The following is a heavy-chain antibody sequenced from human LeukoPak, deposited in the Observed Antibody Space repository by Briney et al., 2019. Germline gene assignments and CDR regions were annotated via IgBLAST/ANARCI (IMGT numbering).Heavy chain of an antibody. CDR3: ARVKFNRYFDY. Sequence: PSETLSLTCTVSGGSISSYYWSWIRQPPGKGLEWIGYIYYSGSTNYNPSLKSRVTISVDTSKNQFSLKLSSVTAADTAVYYCARVKFNRYFDYWGQGTLDTVSS. J-gene: IGHJ4*02. CDR1: GGSISSYY. V-gene: IGHV4-59*01. D-gene: IGHD2/OR15-2a*01. CDR2: IYYSGST.